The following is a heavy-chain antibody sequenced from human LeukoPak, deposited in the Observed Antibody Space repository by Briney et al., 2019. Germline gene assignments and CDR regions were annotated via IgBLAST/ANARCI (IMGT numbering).Heavy chain of an antibody. D-gene: IGHD3-10*01. Sequence: APVKVSCKASGYTFTGYYMHWARQAPGQGLEWMGWINPNSGGTNYAQKFQGRVTMTRDTSISTAYMELSRLRSDDTAVYYCARGPLWFGELVDYWGQGTLVTVSS. CDR3: ARGPLWFGELVDY. CDR1: GYTFTGYY. V-gene: IGHV1-2*02. CDR2: INPNSGGT. J-gene: IGHJ4*02.